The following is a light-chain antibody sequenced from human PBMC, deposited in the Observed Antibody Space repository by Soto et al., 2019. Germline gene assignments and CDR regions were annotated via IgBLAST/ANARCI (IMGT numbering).Light chain of an antibody. V-gene: IGKV1-39*01. J-gene: IGKJ5*01. CDR3: QHSRSIPPT. CDR2: AAS. Sequence: DIQMTQSPLSLSASVGDRVILTCRASHGIGSSLNCYRQEPGKAPILLIYAASSLHSGVPSRFSGSGSGTDLTLTISRLQPEDFATYCCQHSRSIPPTCGQGTRLEI. CDR1: HGIGSS.